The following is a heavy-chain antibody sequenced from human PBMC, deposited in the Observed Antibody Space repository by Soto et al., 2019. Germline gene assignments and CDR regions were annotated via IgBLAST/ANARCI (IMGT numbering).Heavy chain of an antibody. CDR3: ALRKTGSFFDY. Sequence: QVQLVESGGGVVQPGRSLRLSCAASGFTFSTYAMHWVRQAPGKGLEWVAVISYDGSNKYYADSVKGRFTISRDNSKNTLHLQMNSLRAEDTAVYYCALRKTGSFFDYWGQGTLVTVSS. V-gene: IGHV3-30-3*01. J-gene: IGHJ4*02. D-gene: IGHD1-26*01. CDR2: ISYDGSNK. CDR1: GFTFSTYA.